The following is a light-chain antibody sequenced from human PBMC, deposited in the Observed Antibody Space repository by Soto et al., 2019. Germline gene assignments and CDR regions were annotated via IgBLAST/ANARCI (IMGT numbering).Light chain of an antibody. J-gene: IGKJ3*01. CDR3: QEYSSVPV. CDR2: AAS. Sequence: DIQMTQSPTSLSASVGDRVTITCRASQDIRNFVAWYQQKPGKAPKLLIYAASTLQSGVPSRFSGSGSGTDFTLTINTLQPEDVATYSGQEYSSVPVFGPGTKVEIK. V-gene: IGKV1-27*01. CDR1: QDIRNF.